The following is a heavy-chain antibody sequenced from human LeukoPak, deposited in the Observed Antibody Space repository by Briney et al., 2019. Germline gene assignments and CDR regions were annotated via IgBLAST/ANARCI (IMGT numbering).Heavy chain of an antibody. Sequence: PSETLSLTCAVYGGSLSDYYWNWIRQPPGKGLEWIGEINHSGSTNYNPSLQGRVTISVDMSKNQLSLKLSSVTAADTAVYYCAREGVARGYNYGLFDYWGQGTLVTVSS. CDR1: GGSLSDYY. CDR3: AREGVARGYNYGLFDY. V-gene: IGHV4-34*01. D-gene: IGHD5-18*01. J-gene: IGHJ4*02. CDR2: INHSGST.